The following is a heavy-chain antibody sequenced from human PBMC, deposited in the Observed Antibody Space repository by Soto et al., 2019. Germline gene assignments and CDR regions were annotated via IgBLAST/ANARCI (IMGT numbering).Heavy chain of an antibody. V-gene: IGHV4-59*01. J-gene: IGHJ4*02. D-gene: IGHD2-15*01. Sequence: KPSETLSLTCTVSGGSISSYYWSWIRQPPGKGLEWIGYIYYSGSTNYNPSLKSRVTISVDTSKNQFSLKLSSVTAADTAVYYCARDRGVVTPGFLDYWGQGTLVTVSS. CDR3: ARDRGVVTPGFLDY. CDR2: IYYSGST. CDR1: GGSISSYY.